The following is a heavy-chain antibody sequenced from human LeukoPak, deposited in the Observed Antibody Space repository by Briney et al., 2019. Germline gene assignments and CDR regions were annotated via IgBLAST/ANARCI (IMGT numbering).Heavy chain of an antibody. CDR2: ISYDGSNK. CDR3: ARDIGLGYYGDYVERSLSY. V-gene: IGHV3-30-3*01. J-gene: IGHJ4*02. Sequence: PGGSLRLSCAASGFTFSSYAMHWVRQAPGKGLEWVAVISYDGSNKYYADSVKGRFTISRDNSKNTLYLQMNSLRAEDTAVYYCARDIGLGYYGDYVERSLSYWGRGTLVTVSS. CDR1: GFTFSSYA. D-gene: IGHD4-17*01.